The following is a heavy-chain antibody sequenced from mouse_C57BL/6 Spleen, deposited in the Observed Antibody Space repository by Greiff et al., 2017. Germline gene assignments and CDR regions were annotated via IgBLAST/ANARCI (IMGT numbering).Heavy chain of an antibody. CDR2: IYPGDGDT. V-gene: IGHV1-82*01. D-gene: IGHD2-2*01. CDR3: ARPSMVTSYFDV. Sequence: VQLQQSGPELVKPGASVKISCKAPGYAFSSSWMNWVKQRPGKGLEWIGRIYPGDGDTNYNGKFKGKATLTADKSSSTAYMQLSSLTSEDSAVYFCARPSMVTSYFDVWGTGTTVTVSS. CDR1: GYAFSSSW. J-gene: IGHJ1*03.